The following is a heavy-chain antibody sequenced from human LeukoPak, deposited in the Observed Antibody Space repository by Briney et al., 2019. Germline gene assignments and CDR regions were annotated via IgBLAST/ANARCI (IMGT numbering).Heavy chain of an antibody. CDR1: GGTFSIYA. CDR3: ARATTVTTVGGEDY. Sequence: ASVKVSCKASGGTFSIYAISWVRQAPGQGLEWMGGIIPIFGAANYAQKFQGRVTITTGESTSTAYMELSSLRSEDTAVYYCARATTVTTVGGEDYWGQGTLVTVSS. CDR2: IIPIFGAA. D-gene: IGHD4-17*01. J-gene: IGHJ4*02. V-gene: IGHV1-69*05.